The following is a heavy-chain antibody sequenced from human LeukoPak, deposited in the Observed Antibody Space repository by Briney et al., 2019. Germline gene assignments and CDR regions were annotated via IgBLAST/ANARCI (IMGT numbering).Heavy chain of an antibody. CDR2: ISPGDSDT. V-gene: IGHV5-51*01. CDR1: GYTFTGYW. CDR3: ARGRGATVITNFDY. D-gene: IGHD4-23*01. J-gene: IGHJ4*02. Sequence: GESLKISCKSSGYTFTGYWIGWVRQMPGKGLEWMGIISPGDSDTRYSPSFQGQVTMSADKSINTAYLQWGSLKASDTAMYYCARGRGATVITNFDYWGQGTLVTVCS.